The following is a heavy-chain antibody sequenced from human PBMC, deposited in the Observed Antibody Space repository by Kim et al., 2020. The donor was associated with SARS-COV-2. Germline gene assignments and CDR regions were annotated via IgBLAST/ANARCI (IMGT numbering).Heavy chain of an antibody. V-gene: IGHV4-59*09. CDR3: AGGGRGLAVN. J-gene: IGHJ4*02. Sequence: NPNYNPSLKSRVTISVDTSKNQFSLKLSSGTAANTAVYYWAGGGRGLAVNWGQGTLVTVSS. D-gene: IGHD6-19*01. CDR2: NP.